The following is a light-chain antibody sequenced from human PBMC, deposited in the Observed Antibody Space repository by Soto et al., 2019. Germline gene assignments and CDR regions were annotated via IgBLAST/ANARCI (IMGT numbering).Light chain of an antibody. J-gene: IGLJ1*01. V-gene: IGLV2-14*01. CDR1: SSDVGGYNH. CDR2: DVG. Sequence: QSVLTQPPSVSGSPGQSIAISCIGTSSDVGGYNHVSWYQQHPGKAPKLMIYDVGNRPSGVSDRFSGSKSGNTASLTISGLQAEDEADYYCSSYTSINTYVFGAGTKLTVL. CDR3: SSYTSINTYV.